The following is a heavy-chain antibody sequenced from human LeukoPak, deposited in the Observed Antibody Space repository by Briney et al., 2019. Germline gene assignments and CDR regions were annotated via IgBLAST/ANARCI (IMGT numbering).Heavy chain of an antibody. J-gene: IGHJ5*02. V-gene: IGHV1-69*13. CDR1: GGTFSGYA. CDR3: ARDATGRAGEFDP. CDR2: IIPIFGTA. D-gene: IGHD6-13*01. Sequence: ASVKVSCKASGGTFSGYAISWVRQAPGQGLEWMGGIIPIFGTANYAQKFQGRVTITADESTSTAYMELSSLRSEDTAVYYCARDATGRAGEFDPWGQGTLVTVSS.